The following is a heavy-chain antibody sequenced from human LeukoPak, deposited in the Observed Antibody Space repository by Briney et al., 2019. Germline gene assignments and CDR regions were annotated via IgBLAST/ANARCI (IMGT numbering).Heavy chain of an antibody. D-gene: IGHD3-16*02. CDR3: ARDYDYVLGSYHLYGMDV. CDR1: GGSISSGSYY. CDR2: IYTSGST. Sequence: SETLSLTCTVSGGSISSGSYYWSWIRQPAGKGLEWIRRIYTSGSTNYNSSLKRRVTISVDTSKNQFSLRLSSVTAADTAVYYCARDYDYVLGSYHLYGMDVWGQGTTVTVSS. J-gene: IGHJ6*02. V-gene: IGHV4-61*02.